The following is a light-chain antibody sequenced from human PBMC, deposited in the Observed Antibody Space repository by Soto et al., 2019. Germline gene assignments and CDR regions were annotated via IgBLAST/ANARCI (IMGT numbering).Light chain of an antibody. CDR3: QQYGGSST. V-gene: IGKV3-20*01. J-gene: IGKJ1*01. CDR2: GAS. Sequence: EIVMTQSPATLSVSPGERATLSCRASQSVSSNLAWYQQKPGQAPRLLIYGASSRATGIPDRISGSGSGTDFTLTISRLEPEDFAVYYCQQYGGSSTFGQGTKVDIK. CDR1: QSVSSN.